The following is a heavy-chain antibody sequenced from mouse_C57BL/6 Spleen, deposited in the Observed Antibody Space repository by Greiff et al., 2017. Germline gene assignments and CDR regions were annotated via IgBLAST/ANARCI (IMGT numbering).Heavy chain of an antibody. D-gene: IGHD1-1*01. J-gene: IGHJ1*03. CDR1: GYSFTGYY. V-gene: IGHV1-42*01. Sequence: EVQLQQSGPELVKPGASVKISCKASGYSFTGYYMNWVKQSPEKSLEWIGEINPSTGGTTYNQKFKAKATLTVDKSSSTAYMQLKSLTSEDSAVYYCARWDYYYYGPRYFDVWGTGTTVTVSS. CDR3: ARWDYYYYGPRYFDV. CDR2: INPSTGGT.